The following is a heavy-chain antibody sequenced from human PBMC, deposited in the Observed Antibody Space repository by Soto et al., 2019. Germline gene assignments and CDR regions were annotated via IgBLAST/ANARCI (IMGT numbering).Heavy chain of an antibody. D-gene: IGHD1-1*01. V-gene: IGHV6-1*01. Sequence: QVQLQQSGPGLVKPSQTLSLTCAISGDTVSRNSAAWHWIRQSPSRGLEWLGKTYYRSKWYNDYAVXXKXRXXINPDTSKNQFSLQLNSVPPEDTAIYYCASYNFDYWGQGTLVTVSS. CDR2: TYYRSKWYN. CDR1: GDTVSRNSAA. J-gene: IGHJ4*02. CDR3: ASYNFDY.